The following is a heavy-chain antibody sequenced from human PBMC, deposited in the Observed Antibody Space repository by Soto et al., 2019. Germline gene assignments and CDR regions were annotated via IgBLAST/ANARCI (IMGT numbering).Heavy chain of an antibody. CDR3: ARDKAPNKYDSTWSYDY. D-gene: IGHD6-13*01. V-gene: IGHV6-1*01. CDR1: GDSVSTNSAT. CDR2: TYYRSKWYN. J-gene: IGHJ4*02. Sequence: SQTLSLTCAISGDSVSTNSATWDWIRQSPSRGLEWLGRTYYRSKWYNDYAVSVKGRITINPDTSNNQLSLQLNSLTPDDPAIYYCARDKAPNKYDSTWSYDYWGQGSLVTVSS.